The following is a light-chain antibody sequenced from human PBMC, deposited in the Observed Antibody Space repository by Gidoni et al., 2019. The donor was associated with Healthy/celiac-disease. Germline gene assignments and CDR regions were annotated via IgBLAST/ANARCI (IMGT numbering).Light chain of an antibody. Sequence: EIVMTQSPATLSVSPGERATLSCRASQSVSSNLAWYQQKPGQAPRLLIYGASIRATGIPARFSGSGSGTDFTLTISILQSEDFAVYYCQQYNNWPPWTFGQGTKVEIK. CDR1: QSVSSN. CDR3: QQYNNWPPWT. J-gene: IGKJ1*01. CDR2: GAS. V-gene: IGKV3D-15*03.